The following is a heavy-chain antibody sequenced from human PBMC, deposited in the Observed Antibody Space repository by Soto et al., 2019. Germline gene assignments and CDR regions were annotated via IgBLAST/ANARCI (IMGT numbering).Heavy chain of an antibody. D-gene: IGHD3-3*01. CDR3: ARTWSGYYCLDY. Sequence: PGGSLRLSCAASGFTFSSYSMNWVRQAPGKGLEWVSSISSFISYIYYADSVKGRFTISRDNAKNSLYLQMNSLRAEDTAVYYCARTWSGYYCLDYWGQGTLVTVSS. V-gene: IGHV3-21*01. J-gene: IGHJ4*02. CDR2: ISSFISYI. CDR1: GFTFSSYS.